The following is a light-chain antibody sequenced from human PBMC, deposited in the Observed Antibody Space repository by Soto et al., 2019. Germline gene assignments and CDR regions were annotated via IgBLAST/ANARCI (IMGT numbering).Light chain of an antibody. CDR2: GAS. Sequence: IVLTQSPGTLCLSPGQRATLSCRASQSVSNNYLAWYQQKPGQAPRLLIYGASNSATGIPDRFSGSGSGTDFTLTISRLEPEDFAVYYCQQYGSSGTFGQGTKVVIK. J-gene: IGKJ1*01. CDR3: QQYGSSGT. CDR1: QSVSNNY. V-gene: IGKV3-20*01.